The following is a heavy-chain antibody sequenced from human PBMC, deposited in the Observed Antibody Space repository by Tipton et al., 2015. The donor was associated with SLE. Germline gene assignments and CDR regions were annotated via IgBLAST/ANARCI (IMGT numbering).Heavy chain of an antibody. D-gene: IGHD2-2*01. CDR2: IYYSGST. CDR3: ARTFCTATTCYAGALEC. Sequence: TLSLSCAVSGVSISSGGYSWTWIRQPPGKGLEWIGYIYYSGSTFYNPSLKSRLTISLDRSESQFSLKLNSVTAADTAVYYCARTFCTATTCYAGALECWGQGTPVTVSS. V-gene: IGHV4-30-2*01. J-gene: IGHJ4*02. CDR1: GVSISSGGYS.